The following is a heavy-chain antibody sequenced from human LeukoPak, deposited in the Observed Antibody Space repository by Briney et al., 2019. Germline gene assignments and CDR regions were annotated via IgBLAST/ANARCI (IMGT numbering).Heavy chain of an antibody. J-gene: IGHJ6*03. CDR2: ISSSSSPI. CDR3: ARKLLRADYYYIDV. V-gene: IGHV3-48*01. CDR1: GFTFSSYS. Sequence: GGSLRLSCAAPGFTFSSYSMNWVRQAPGRGLEWVAYISSSSSPIYYADFVKGRFTISRDNAKSSLYLEMNSLTAEDTAVYYCARKLLRADYYYIDVWGKGTTVTVSS. D-gene: IGHD4-23*01.